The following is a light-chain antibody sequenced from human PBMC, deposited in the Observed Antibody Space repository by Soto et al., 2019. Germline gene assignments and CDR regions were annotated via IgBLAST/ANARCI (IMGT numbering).Light chain of an antibody. J-gene: IGKJ5*01. CDR2: GAS. V-gene: IGKV3-20*01. Sequence: EIVLTQSPGTLSLSPGERATLSCRASQSVSSSYLAWYQQNPGQAPRLLIYGASSRATGIPDRFSGSGSGTHFTLTISRLEPEDFPVYYCQQYGSSPPSTFGQGTRLEIK. CDR3: QQYGSSPPST. CDR1: QSVSSSY.